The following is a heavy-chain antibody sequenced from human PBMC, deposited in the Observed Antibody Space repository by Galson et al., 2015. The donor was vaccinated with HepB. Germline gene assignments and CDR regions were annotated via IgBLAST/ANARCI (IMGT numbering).Heavy chain of an antibody. V-gene: IGHV1-69*13. Sequence: SVKVSYKASGGTFSSYAIDWVRQAPGQGLEWMGGIIPIFGTVNYAQKFQGRVTITADESTRTAYMELSSLTSEDTAVYYCARPRYCSSVSCYYAFDIWGQGTMVTVSS. J-gene: IGHJ3*02. CDR3: ARPRYCSSVSCYYAFDI. D-gene: IGHD2-2*01. CDR2: IIPIFGTV. CDR1: GGTFSSYA.